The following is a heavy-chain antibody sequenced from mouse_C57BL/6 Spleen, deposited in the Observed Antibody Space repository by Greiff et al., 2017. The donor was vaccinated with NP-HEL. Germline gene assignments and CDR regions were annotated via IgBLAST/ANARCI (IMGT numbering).Heavy chain of an antibody. J-gene: IGHJ2*01. V-gene: IGHV5-9*01. CDR2: ISGGGGNT. CDR3: ARLFITTVVAEDYFDY. Sequence: EVKLVESGGGLVKPGGSLKLSCAASGFTFSSYTMSWVRQTPEKRLEWVATISGGGGNTYYPDSVKGRFTISRDNAKNTLYLQMSSLRSEDTALYYCARLFITTVVAEDYFDYWGQGTTLTVSS. CDR1: GFTFSSYT. D-gene: IGHD1-1*01.